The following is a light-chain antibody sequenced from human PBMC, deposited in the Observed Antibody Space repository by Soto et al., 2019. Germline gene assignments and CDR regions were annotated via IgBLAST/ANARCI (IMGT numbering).Light chain of an antibody. V-gene: IGKV3-15*01. Sequence: EIVMTQSPATLSVSPGERATLSCRAGQGVTTNFAWYQQKSGQSPRLLIYDVSIRATGVPARFSGTGSETDFTLTISGLQSEDSAVYFCQQYNNWPFSFGKGTRVEIK. CDR1: QGVTTN. CDR2: DVS. J-gene: IGKJ5*01. CDR3: QQYNNWPFS.